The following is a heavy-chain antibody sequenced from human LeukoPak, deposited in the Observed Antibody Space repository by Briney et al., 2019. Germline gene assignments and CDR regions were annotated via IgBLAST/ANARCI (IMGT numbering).Heavy chain of an antibody. J-gene: IGHJ5*02. CDR3: ARMTYYDIIWFDR. V-gene: IGHV4-59*01. CDR2: IYYSGSA. Sequence: SETLSLTCTVSGGSISSYYWSWLRQPPGKGLEWIGYIYYSGSANYNPSLKSRVTISVDTSKNQFSLKLSSVTAADTVVYYCARMTYYDIIWFDRWGQGTLVTVSS. CDR1: GGSISSYY. D-gene: IGHD3-22*01.